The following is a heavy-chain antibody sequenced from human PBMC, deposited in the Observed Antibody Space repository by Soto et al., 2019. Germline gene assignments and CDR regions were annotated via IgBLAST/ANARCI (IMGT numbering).Heavy chain of an antibody. CDR1: GFTFSYYA. CDR2: VSATGATT. CDR3: ARDPDAYLSLCGYDY. D-gene: IGHD5-12*01. Sequence: EVQLLESGGGLVQTGGSLRLSCAASGFTFSYYAMNWVRQAPGKGLEWVAHVSATGATTHYADSVNGRFTISRDNSKNTLLLQMNSLRAEDTALYYCARDPDAYLSLCGYDYWGQGTLVTASS. J-gene: IGHJ4*02. V-gene: IGHV3-23*01.